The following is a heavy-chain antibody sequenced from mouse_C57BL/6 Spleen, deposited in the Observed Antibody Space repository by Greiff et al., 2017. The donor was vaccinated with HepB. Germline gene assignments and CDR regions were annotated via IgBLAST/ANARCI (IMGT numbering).Heavy chain of an antibody. D-gene: IGHD2-4*01. V-gene: IGHV1-26*01. J-gene: IGHJ2*01. Sequence: EVQLQQSGPELVKPGASVKISCKASGYTFTDYYMNWVKQSHGKSLEWIGDINPNNGGTSYNQKFKGKATLTVDKSSSTAYMELRSLTSEDSAVYYCARYLYDYDRRYFDYWGQGTTLTVSS. CDR3: ARYLYDYDRRYFDY. CDR1: GYTFTDYY. CDR2: INPNNGGT.